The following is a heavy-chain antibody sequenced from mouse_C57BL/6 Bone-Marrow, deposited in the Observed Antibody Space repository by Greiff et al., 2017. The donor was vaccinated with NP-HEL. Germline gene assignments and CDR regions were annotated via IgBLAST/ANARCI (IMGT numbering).Heavy chain of an antibody. J-gene: IGHJ3*01. V-gene: IGHV5-6*01. CDR2: ISSGGSYT. D-gene: IGHD1-1*01. CDR1: GFTFSSYG. Sequence: EVKVVESGGDLVKPGGSLKLSCAASGFTFSSYGMSWVRQTPDKRLEWVATISSGGSYTYYPDSVKGRFTISRDNAKNTLYLHMSSLKSEDTAMFYCARHRGYGIRAWFAYWGEETLGTVSA. CDR3: ARHRGYGIRAWFAY.